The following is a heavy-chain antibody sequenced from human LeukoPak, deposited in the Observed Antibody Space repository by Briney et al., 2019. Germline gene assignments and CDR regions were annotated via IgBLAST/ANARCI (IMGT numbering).Heavy chain of an antibody. CDR1: GFTFSGYG. D-gene: IGHD3-10*01. J-gene: IGHJ4*02. V-gene: IGHV3-30*18. Sequence: GGSLRLSCAGSGFTFSGYGMHWVRQAPGKGLEWVAVISYDGSNKYYADSVKGRFTISRDNSKNTLYLQMNSLRAEDTAVYYCAKDLSALVYYYGSGSYPDYWGQGTLVTVSS. CDR2: ISYDGSNK. CDR3: AKDLSALVYYYGSGSYPDY.